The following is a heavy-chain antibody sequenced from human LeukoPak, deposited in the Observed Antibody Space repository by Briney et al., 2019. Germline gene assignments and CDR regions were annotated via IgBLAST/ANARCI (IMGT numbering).Heavy chain of an antibody. CDR3: ARDLRSSSLDY. D-gene: IGHD6-13*01. V-gene: IGHV3-21*01. Sequence: PGGSLRLSCAASGFTFSSYSMNWVRQAPGKGLEWVSSISSSSYIYYADSVKGRFTIPRDNAKNSLYLQMSSLRAEDTAVYYCARDLRSSSLDYWGQGALVTVSS. CDR1: GFTFSSYS. J-gene: IGHJ4*02. CDR2: ISSSSYI.